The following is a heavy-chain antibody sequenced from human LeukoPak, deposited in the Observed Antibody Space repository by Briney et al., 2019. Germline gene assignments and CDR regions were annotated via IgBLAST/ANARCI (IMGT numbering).Heavy chain of an antibody. CDR1: GGSISSYY. Sequence: PSETLSLTCTVSGGSISSYYWSWIRQPPGKGLEWIGYIYYSGSTNYNPSLKSRVTISVDTSKNQFSLKLSSVTAADMAVYYCARVPKGPPNHNWFDPWGQGTLVTVSS. V-gene: IGHV4-59*01. D-gene: IGHD2-8*01. CDR3: ARVPKGPPNHNWFDP. CDR2: IYYSGST. J-gene: IGHJ5*02.